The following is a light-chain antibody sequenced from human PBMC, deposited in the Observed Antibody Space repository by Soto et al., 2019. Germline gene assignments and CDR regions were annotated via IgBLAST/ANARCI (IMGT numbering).Light chain of an antibody. CDR3: HQFGCSPRT. CDR1: QTVNSDY. J-gene: IGKJ1*01. V-gene: IGKV3-20*01. CDR2: ATS. Sequence: EIVLTQSPGTLSLSPGETATLSCRASQTVNSDYLAWFQQRPGQAPRLLIFATSRRATDIPDRFSGSGSGTDFPLAIRRLEHEDFAVYYCHQFGCSPRTFGQGTKVE.